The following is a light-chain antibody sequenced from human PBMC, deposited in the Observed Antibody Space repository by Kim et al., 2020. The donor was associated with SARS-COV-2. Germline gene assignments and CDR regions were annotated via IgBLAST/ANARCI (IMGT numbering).Light chain of an antibody. V-gene: IGKV3-15*01. CDR3: QQYDIWPLT. CDR2: DAS. CDR1: QIISGN. Sequence: VSPWERATLSCRASQIISGNLAWYQQKPGQAPRLLIYDASTRATDIPARFSGSGSGTEFTLTISSLQSEDFAVYYCQQYDIWPLTFGQGTKVDIK. J-gene: IGKJ1*01.